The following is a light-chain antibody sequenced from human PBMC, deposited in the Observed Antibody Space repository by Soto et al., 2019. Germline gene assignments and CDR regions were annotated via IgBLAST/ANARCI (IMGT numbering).Light chain of an antibody. CDR1: SSNIGSNY. V-gene: IGLV1-47*01. CDR2: TND. CDR3: AAWDDSLSGVV. J-gene: IGLJ3*02. Sequence: QAVVTQPPSASGTPGQWVTISCSGSSSNIGSNYVYWYQQLPGTAPKLLISTNDQRLSGVPDRISGSKSGTSASLAISGLRSEDEADYYCAAWDDSLSGVVFGGGTKLTVL.